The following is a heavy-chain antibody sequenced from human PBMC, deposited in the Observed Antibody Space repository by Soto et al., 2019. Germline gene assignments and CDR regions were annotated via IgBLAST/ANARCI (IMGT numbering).Heavy chain of an antibody. D-gene: IGHD1-20*01. CDR1: GFSFSNYP. V-gene: IGHV3-23*01. J-gene: IGHJ4*02. Sequence: EVQLLESGGGLVQPGASLRLSCAASGFSFSNYPMSWVRQAPGKGLESVSVIMGSGGSTYYADSVQGRFTISRDDSKSTVFLQMNSLRADDTATYYCAKGGANWYFDYRGQGTLVTVTS. CDR2: IMGSGGST. CDR3: AKGGANWYFDY.